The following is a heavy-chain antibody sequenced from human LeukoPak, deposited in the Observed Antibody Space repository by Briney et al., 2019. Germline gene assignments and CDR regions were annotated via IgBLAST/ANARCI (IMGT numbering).Heavy chain of an antibody. CDR3: TTGGAAAALDY. CDR2: IKSKSDGGTT. V-gene: IGHV3-15*01. Sequence: GGSLRLSCAASGFTFSNAWMSWVRQAPGKGLEWVGRIKSKSDGGTTDYAAPVKGRFIISRDDSKNTLYLQMNSLKTEDTAVYYCTTGGAAAALDYWGQGTLVTVSS. CDR1: GFTFSNAW. D-gene: IGHD6-13*01. J-gene: IGHJ4*02.